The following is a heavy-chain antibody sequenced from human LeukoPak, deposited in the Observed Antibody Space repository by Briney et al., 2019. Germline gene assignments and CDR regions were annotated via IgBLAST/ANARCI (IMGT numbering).Heavy chain of an antibody. CDR3: ARGRGPYGWFDP. CDR1: GFTLSSYW. Sequence: GGSLRLSCPASGFTLSSYWMHWARQTPGKGLVWVSRMSSDESTTNYADSVRGRFTISRDNAKNALYLQMNNLRAEDTAIYFCARGRGPYGWFDPWGQGTLVTVSS. V-gene: IGHV3-74*01. D-gene: IGHD3-10*01. CDR2: MSSDESTT. J-gene: IGHJ5*02.